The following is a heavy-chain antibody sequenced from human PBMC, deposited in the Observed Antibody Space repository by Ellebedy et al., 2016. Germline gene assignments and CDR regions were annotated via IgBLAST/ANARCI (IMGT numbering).Heavy chain of an antibody. V-gene: IGHV3-53*01. CDR3: YYGHYSGS. Sequence: GGSLRLXCTASELNLGNYFMSWVRQAPGKGLEWVSVIYSGGGTSYADSVKGRFTISRDNSKNTVYLQMNSLRAEDTAVYYCYYGHYSGSWGQGTLVTVSS. CDR1: ELNLGNYF. CDR2: IYSGGGT. J-gene: IGHJ4*02. D-gene: IGHD4-17*01.